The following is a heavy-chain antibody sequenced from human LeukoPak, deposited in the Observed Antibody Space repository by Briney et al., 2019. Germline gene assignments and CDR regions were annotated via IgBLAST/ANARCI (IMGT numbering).Heavy chain of an antibody. CDR3: ARTRGPNVFGGVHDH. D-gene: IGHD3-16*01. Sequence: GGSLRLSCAVSGFPFSTYAMSWVRQAPGKGLEWVSGISGGGGSTDYADSVRGRFTVSRDNSKNTLYLQVNSLRAEDTAVYYCARTRGPNVFGGVHDHWGQGTLVTVSS. V-gene: IGHV3-23*01. CDR2: ISGGGGST. CDR1: GFPFSTYA. J-gene: IGHJ4*02.